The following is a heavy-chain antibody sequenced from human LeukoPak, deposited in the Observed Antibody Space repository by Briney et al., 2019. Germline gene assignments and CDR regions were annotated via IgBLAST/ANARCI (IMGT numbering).Heavy chain of an antibody. Sequence: SETLSLTCTVSGGSISSYYWSWIRQPAGKGLEWIGRIYTSGSTNYNPSLKSRVTMSVDTSKNQFSLKLSSVTAADTAVYYCARAGAYCSSTSCYTLDYWGQGTLVTVSS. J-gene: IGHJ4*02. D-gene: IGHD2-2*02. CDR2: IYTSGST. CDR1: GGSISSYY. V-gene: IGHV4-4*07. CDR3: ARAGAYCSSTSCYTLDY.